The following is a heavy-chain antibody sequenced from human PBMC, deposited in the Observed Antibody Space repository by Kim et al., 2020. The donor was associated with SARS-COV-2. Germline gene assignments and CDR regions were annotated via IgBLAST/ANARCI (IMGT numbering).Heavy chain of an antibody. Sequence: GGSLRLSCAGSGFTLSTYAMRWVRQAPGKGLEWVSGIDTSAGNTGYADSVKGRFTIFGDNSKNTLYLQMNSLRAEDTAVYYCAKERWAGANSLDYWGQGT. D-gene: IGHD7-27*01. CDR2: IDTSAGNT. CDR1: GFTLSTYA. CDR3: AKERWAGANSLDY. V-gene: IGHV3-23*01. J-gene: IGHJ4*02.